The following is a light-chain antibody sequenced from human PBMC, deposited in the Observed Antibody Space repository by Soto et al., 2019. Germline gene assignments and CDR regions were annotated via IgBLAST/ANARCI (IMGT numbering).Light chain of an antibody. Sequence: DIQMTQSPSSLSASVGDRVTITCRASQSISSYLNWYQQKPGKAPKLLIYAAHSLQSGVQSRFSGSGSGTDFTLTISSLQPEDFATYYCQQSYSTPITFGQGTRLDIK. CDR3: QQSYSTPIT. V-gene: IGKV1-39*01. J-gene: IGKJ5*01. CDR1: QSISSY. CDR2: AAH.